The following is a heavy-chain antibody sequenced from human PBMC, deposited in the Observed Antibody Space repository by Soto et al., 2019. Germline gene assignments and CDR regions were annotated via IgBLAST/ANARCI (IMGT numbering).Heavy chain of an antibody. Sequence: QVQLVQSGAEVKKPGPSVKVSCKASGGTFSSYAISWVRQAPGQGLEWMGGIIPIFGTANYAQKFQGRVTITADESTSTAYMELSSLRSEDTAVYYCARVSEYCSSTSTCYYYYYGMDVWGQGTTVTVSS. V-gene: IGHV1-69*01. J-gene: IGHJ6*02. D-gene: IGHD2-2*01. CDR1: GGTFSSYA. CDR2: IIPIFGTA. CDR3: ARVSEYCSSTSTCYYYYYGMDV.